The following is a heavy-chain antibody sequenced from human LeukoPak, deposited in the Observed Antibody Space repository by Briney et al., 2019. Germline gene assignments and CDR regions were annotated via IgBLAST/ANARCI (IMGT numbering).Heavy chain of an antibody. V-gene: IGHV3-30*18. CDR1: GFTFSSYG. CDR2: ISSDGGKK. D-gene: IGHD6-13*01. CDR3: AKDHKIAAGMGIDY. J-gene: IGHJ4*02. Sequence: GGSLRLSCAASGFTFSSYGMHWGRQAPGKGLEWVAVISSDGGKKYYADSVKGRFTISRDNSKNTLYLQMNSLRAEDTAVYYCAKDHKIAAGMGIDYWGQGTLVTVSS.